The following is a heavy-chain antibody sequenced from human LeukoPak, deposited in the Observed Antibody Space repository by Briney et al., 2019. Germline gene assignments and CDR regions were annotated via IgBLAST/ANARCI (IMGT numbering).Heavy chain of an antibody. CDR1: GYSISSGYY. D-gene: IGHD4-17*01. J-gene: IGHJ4*02. V-gene: IGHV4-38-2*02. CDR2: IYHSGST. CDR3: ARGIESYGDYGY. Sequence: PSETLSLTCTVSGYSISSGYYWGWIRQPPGKGLEWIGSIYHSGSTYYNPSLKSRVTISIDTSKNQFSLKLSSVNDADTDIYYCARGIESYGDYGYWGQGILVTVSS.